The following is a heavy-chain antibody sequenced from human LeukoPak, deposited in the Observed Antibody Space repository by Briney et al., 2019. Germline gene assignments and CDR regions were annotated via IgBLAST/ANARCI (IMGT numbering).Heavy chain of an antibody. CDR3: ARMVEKKPWVTKPDLYYYTDV. J-gene: IGHJ6*03. CDR1: GGSVSPYF. V-gene: IGHV4-4*07. D-gene: IGHD3-10*01. CDR2: ILSSGTS. Sequence: SETLSLTCSVSGGSVSPYFWTWIRQPAGKGLEWIGHILSSGTSNYNPSLRSRVTMSLDTSKNQFSLRLTSVTAADTAVYFCARMVEKKPWVTKPDLYYYTDVWGTGTTVTVSS.